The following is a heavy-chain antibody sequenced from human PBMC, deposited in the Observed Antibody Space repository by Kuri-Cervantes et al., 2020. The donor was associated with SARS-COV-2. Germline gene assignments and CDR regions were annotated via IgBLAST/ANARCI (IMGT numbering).Heavy chain of an antibody. Sequence: SETLSLTCTVSGGSISSSSYYWGWIRQPPGKGLEWVGSIYYSGSTYYNPSLKSRVTVSVDTSKNQFSLKLSSVTAADTAVYYCARDWYFDLWGRGTPVTVSS. J-gene: IGHJ2*01. V-gene: IGHV4-39*07. CDR2: IYYSGST. CDR1: GGSISSSSYY. CDR3: ARDWYFDL.